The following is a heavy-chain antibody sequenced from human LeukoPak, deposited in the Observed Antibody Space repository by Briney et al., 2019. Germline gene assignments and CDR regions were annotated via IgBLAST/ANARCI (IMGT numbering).Heavy chain of an antibody. D-gene: IGHD6-13*01. CDR3: ARHLGSSSWYLFDY. CDR2: VYYSGST. V-gene: IGHV4-59*08. CDR1: GGSIGFYY. J-gene: IGHJ4*02. Sequence: ETLSLTCTVSGGSIGFYYWSWIRQAPGKTLEWIGYVYYSGSTTYNPSLKSRLTMSVDTSKNQSSLRLSSVTAADTAVYYCARHLGSSSWYLFDYWGQGKLVTVSS.